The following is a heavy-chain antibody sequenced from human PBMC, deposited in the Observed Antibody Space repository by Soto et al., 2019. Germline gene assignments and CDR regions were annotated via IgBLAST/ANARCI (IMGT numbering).Heavy chain of an antibody. CDR2: IIPIFGTA. V-gene: IGHV1-69*13. CDR3: ARYDSSGYYYGDAFDI. CDR1: GGPFISYA. J-gene: IGHJ3*02. Sequence: SVKGSNKASGGPFISYAISWVRQAPGQGLEWMGGIIPIFGTANYAQKFQGRVTITADESTSTAYMELSSLRSEDTAVYYCARYDSSGYYYGDAFDIWGQGTMVTVSS. D-gene: IGHD3-22*01.